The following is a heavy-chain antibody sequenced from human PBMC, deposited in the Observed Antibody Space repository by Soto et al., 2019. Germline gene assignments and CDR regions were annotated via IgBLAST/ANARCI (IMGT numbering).Heavy chain of an antibody. V-gene: IGHV3-30-3*01. CDR3: AREGSSELYYYYGMDV. D-gene: IGHD6-6*01. CDR2: ISYDGSNK. J-gene: IGHJ6*02. Sequence: GSLRLSCAASGFTFSSYAMHWVRQAPGKGLEWVAVISYDGSNKYYADSVKGRFTISRDNSKNTLYLQMNSLRAEDTAVYYCAREGSSELYYYYGMDVWGQGTTVTVSS. CDR1: GFTFSSYA.